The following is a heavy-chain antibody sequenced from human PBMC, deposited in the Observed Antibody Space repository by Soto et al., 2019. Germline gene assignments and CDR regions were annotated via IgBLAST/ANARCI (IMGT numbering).Heavy chain of an antibody. Sequence: ASVKVSCKASGYTFTSYYMHWVRQAPGQGLEWMGIINPSGGSTSYAQKFQGRVTMTRDTSTSTVYMELSSLRSEDTAVYYCARDRGVVVVAATLSYWGQGTLVTVSS. J-gene: IGHJ4*02. V-gene: IGHV1-46*03. D-gene: IGHD2-15*01. CDR3: ARDRGVVVVAATLSY. CDR1: GYTFTSYY. CDR2: INPSGGST.